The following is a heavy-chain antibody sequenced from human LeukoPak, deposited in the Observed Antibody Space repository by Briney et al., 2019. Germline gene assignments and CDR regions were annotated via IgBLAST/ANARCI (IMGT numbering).Heavy chain of an antibody. V-gene: IGHV3-7*01. CDR1: GFMLSTYW. CDR2: IKEDGSDK. D-gene: IGHD2-2*02. J-gene: IGHJ6*03. Sequence: PGGSLRLSCAPSGFMLSTYWMSWVRQAPGKGLEWVANIKEDGSDKFYADSVKGRFTISRDNGKNSLFLQMDNLSAEDTAVYYCARRGHCTDTSCYTGFYYYYMDVWGKGTTVTVSS. CDR3: ARRGHCTDTSCYTGFYYYYMDV.